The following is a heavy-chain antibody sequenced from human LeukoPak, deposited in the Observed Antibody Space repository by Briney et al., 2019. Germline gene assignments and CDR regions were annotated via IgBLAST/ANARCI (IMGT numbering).Heavy chain of an antibody. V-gene: IGHV4-39*01. CDR3: ARITDRTIFGEIMHGFDI. Sequence: SETLSLTCTVSGDSINNNNYYWGWIRQPPGKGLEWIGNIYYNGRTYYSPSLKSRGTISVDTSNNQFSLKLSSVTAADTAVYYCARITDRTIFGEIMHGFDIWGQGTPVTVPS. D-gene: IGHD3-3*01. CDR1: GDSINNNNYY. J-gene: IGHJ3*02. CDR2: IYYNGRT.